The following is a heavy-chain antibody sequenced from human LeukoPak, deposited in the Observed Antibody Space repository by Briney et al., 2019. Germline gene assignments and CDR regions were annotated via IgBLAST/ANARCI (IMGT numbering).Heavy chain of an antibody. CDR2: ITASGIST. J-gene: IGHJ4*02. CDR1: GFTFSNFA. V-gene: IGHV3-23*01. Sequence: GGSLRLSCAASGFTFSNFAMSWVRQAPGTGLEWVSVITASGISTYYADPAKGRFTISRDNSKNTLYLQMNSLRAEDTAIYYCARDQVSGRSPYDYWGQGTLVTVAS. CDR3: ARDQVSGRSPYDY. D-gene: IGHD1-26*01.